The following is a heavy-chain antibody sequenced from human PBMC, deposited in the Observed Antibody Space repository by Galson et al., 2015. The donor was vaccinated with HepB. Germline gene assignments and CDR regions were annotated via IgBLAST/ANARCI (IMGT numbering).Heavy chain of an antibody. CDR1: GFTFSSYA. J-gene: IGHJ4*02. D-gene: IGHD2-2*01. V-gene: IGHV3-64D*06. CDR3: VKGAGYCSSTSCPKTPFDY. CDR2: ISSNGGST. Sequence: SLRLSCAASGFTFSSYAMHWVRQAPGKGLDYVSAISSNGGSTYYADSVKGRFTISRDNSKNTLYLQMSSLRAEDTAVYYCVKGAGYCSSTSCPKTPFDYWGQGTLVTVSS.